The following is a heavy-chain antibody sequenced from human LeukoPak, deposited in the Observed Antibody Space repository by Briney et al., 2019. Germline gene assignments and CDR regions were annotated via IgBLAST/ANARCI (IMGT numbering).Heavy chain of an antibody. CDR1: GYTFTGYY. Sequence: SVKLSRKASGYTFTGYYMHWVRQAPGQGLEWMGWINPNSGGTNYAQKFQGRVTKTRDTSISTAYMELSKLRSDDTAVYDWARVDRYDYVWGSYRWEAFDIWGQGTMVTVSS. CDR3: ARVDRYDYVWGSYRWEAFDI. V-gene: IGHV1-2*02. D-gene: IGHD3-16*02. CDR2: INPNSGGT. J-gene: IGHJ3*02.